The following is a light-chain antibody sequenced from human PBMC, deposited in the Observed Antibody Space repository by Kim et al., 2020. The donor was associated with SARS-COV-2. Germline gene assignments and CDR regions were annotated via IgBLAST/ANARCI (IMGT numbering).Light chain of an antibody. V-gene: IGKV3-15*01. J-gene: IGKJ2*01. CDR2: GAS. Sequence: EIVMTQSPATLSVSPGERVTLSCRASQSVDSNLAWYQQKPGKAPRLLIYGASTRATDIPARFSGSGSGTEFTLIISSLQSEDFAVYYCQQYSHWTPYTFGQGTKVDIK. CDR3: QQYSHWTPYT. CDR1: QSVDSN.